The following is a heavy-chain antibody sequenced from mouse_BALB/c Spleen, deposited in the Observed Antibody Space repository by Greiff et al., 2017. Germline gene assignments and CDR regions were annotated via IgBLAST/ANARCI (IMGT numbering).Heavy chain of an antibody. Sequence: VQLQQSGAELVRPGALVKLSCKASGFNIKDYYMHWVKQRPEQGLEWIGWIDPENGNTIYDPKFQGKASITADTPSNTAYLQLSSLTSEDTAVYYCATHAMDYWGQGTSVTVSS. CDR2: IDPENGNT. CDR1: GFNIKDYY. V-gene: IGHV14-1*02. J-gene: IGHJ4*01. CDR3: ATHAMDY.